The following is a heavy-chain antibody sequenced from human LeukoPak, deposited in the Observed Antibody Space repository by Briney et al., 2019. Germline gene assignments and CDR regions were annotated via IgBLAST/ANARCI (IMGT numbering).Heavy chain of an antibody. D-gene: IGHD6-19*01. CDR1: GYSFTSYW. V-gene: IGHV5-51*01. CDR3: ARHVRAGSSGWYADY. Sequence: GESLKISCKGSGYSFTSYWIGWVRQMPGKGLEWMGIIYPGDSDTRYSPSFQGQVTISADKSISTAYLQWSSLKASDTAMYYCARHVRAGSSGWYADYWGQGTLVTVSS. J-gene: IGHJ4*02. CDR2: IYPGDSDT.